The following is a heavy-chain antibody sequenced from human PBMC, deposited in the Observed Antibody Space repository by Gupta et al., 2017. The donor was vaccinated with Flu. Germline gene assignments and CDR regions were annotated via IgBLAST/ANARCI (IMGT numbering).Heavy chain of an antibody. J-gene: IGHJ3*01. D-gene: IGHD3-22*01. CDR3: VKVLGKYSSAYRSAGEGFDL. CDR2: ISVGGGSNT. V-gene: IGHV3-23*01. Sequence: VRQAPGKGLDWVAGISVGGGSNTFYAESVKGRFTISRDSPTNTLSLQMNSLTAADTAVYYCVKVLGKYSSAYRSAGEGFDLWGPGTLVAVSS.